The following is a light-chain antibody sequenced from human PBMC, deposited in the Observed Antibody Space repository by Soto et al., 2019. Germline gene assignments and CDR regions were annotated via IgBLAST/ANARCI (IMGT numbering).Light chain of an antibody. CDR2: SNH. CDR3: AAWYDSLNAVT. CDR1: TSNIGGNT. V-gene: IGLV1-44*01. Sequence: QSVLTQPPSASGTPGQRVTISCSGSTSNIGGNTVNWYQQLPGTAPKLLIYSNHQRPSGVPDRFSGSKSGTSASLASSRLQSEDEAAYYCAAWYDSLNAVTFGGGTKVTVL. J-gene: IGLJ2*01.